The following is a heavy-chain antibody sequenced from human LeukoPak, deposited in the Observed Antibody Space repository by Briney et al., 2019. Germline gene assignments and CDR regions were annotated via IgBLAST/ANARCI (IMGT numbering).Heavy chain of an antibody. D-gene: IGHD2-2*02. CDR3: AREGYWSSTSCYTGSFD. J-gene: IGHJ4*02. CDR2: IYHSGST. V-gene: IGHV4-38-2*02. Sequence: SETLSLTCTVSGYSISSGYYWGWIRQPPGKGLEWIGSIYHSGSTYYNPSLKSRVTISVDTSKNQFSLKLSSVTAADTAVYYCAREGYWSSTSCYTGSFDWGQRTMVTVSS. CDR1: GYSISSGYY.